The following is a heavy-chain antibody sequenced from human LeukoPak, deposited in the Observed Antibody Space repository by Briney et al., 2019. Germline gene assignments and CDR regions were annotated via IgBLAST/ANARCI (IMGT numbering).Heavy chain of an antibody. CDR2: IYYSGST. J-gene: IGHJ5*02. CDR3: ARARLGQLVRWFDP. Sequence: TLSLTCTVSGGSISSGGYYWSWIRQHPGKGLEWIGYIYYSGSTYYNPSLKSRVTISVDTSKNQFSLKLSSVTAADTAVYYCARARLGQLVRWFDPWGQGTLVTVSS. CDR1: GGSISSGGYY. V-gene: IGHV4-31*03. D-gene: IGHD6-6*01.